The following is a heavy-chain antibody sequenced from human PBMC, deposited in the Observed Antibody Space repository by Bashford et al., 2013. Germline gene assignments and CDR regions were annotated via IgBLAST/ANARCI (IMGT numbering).Heavy chain of an antibody. CDR3: ARWRGYSYGLEVDYYFDY. V-gene: IGHV4-59*08. D-gene: IGHD5-18*01. CDR2: SITVGAP. J-gene: IGHJ4*02. Sequence: ETLSLTCTVSGGSISSYYWSWIRQPPGRDWSGLGISITVGAPTTNPSLKSRVTISVDTSKNQFSLKLSSVTAADTAVYYCARWRGYSYGLEVDYYFDYWGQGTLVTVSS. CDR1: GGSISSYY.